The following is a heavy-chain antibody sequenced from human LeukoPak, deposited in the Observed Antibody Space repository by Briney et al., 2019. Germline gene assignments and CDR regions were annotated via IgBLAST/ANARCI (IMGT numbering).Heavy chain of an antibody. V-gene: IGHV1-8*01. CDR2: MNHKSGNT. J-gene: IGHJ4*02. CDR3: ARGRSGWYFLLGY. Sequence: ASLKLSCKASGYTFTSYDINWVRQAPGQGLEWMGWMNHKSGNTGYAQKFQGRVTMTRNTSISTAYMELSSLRSEDTAVYYCARGRSGWYFLLGYWGQGTLVTVSS. D-gene: IGHD6-19*01. CDR1: GYTFTSYD.